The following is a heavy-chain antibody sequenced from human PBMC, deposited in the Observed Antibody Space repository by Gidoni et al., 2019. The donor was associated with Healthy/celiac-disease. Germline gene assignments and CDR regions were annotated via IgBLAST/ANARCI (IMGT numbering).Heavy chain of an antibody. V-gene: IGHV5-51*01. CDR2: IYPGDSDT. CDR3: ARRGRLWVFDY. Sequence: ELQLVQSGAAVKKPGESLKLSCKGSGYSFTSYWIGWVRRMPGKGLEWTGLIYPGDSDTRYSPSFQGQVSISADKSISTDYLQWSSLKASDTAMYYCARRGRLWVFDYWGQGTLVTVSS. CDR1: GYSFTSYW. J-gene: IGHJ4*02. D-gene: IGHD3-16*01.